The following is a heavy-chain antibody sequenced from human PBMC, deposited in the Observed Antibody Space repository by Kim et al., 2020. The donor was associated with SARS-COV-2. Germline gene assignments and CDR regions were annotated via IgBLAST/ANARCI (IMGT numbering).Heavy chain of an antibody. J-gene: IGHJ4*02. Sequence: SVKVSCKASGGTFSSYAISWVRQAPGQGLEWMGGIIPIFGTANYAQKFQGRVTITADESTSTAYMELSSLRSEDTAVYYCASYTPGDYVWGSYRLQPYFDYWGQGTLVTVSS. CDR3: ASYTPGDYVWGSYRLQPYFDY. D-gene: IGHD3-16*02. CDR2: IIPIFGTA. V-gene: IGHV1-69*13. CDR1: GGTFSSYA.